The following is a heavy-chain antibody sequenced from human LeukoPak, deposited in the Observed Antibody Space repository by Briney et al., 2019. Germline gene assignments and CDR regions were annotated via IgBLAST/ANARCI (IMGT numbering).Heavy chain of an antibody. D-gene: IGHD3-22*01. J-gene: IGHJ4*02. CDR3: ARDRYYYDSSGYATYFDY. Sequence: GGSLRLSCAASGFTFSSYEMNWVRQAPGKGLEWVSYISSSGSTIYYADSVKGRFTISRDNAKNSLYLQMNSLRAEDTAVYYCARDRYYYDSSGYATYFDYWGQGTLVTVSS. V-gene: IGHV3-48*03. CDR1: GFTFSSYE. CDR2: ISSSGSTI.